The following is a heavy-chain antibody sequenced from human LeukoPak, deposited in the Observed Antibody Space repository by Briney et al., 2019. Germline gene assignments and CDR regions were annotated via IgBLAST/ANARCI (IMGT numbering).Heavy chain of an antibody. Sequence: SETLSLTCAVYGGSFSGYYWSWIRQPPGKGLEWIGEINHSGSTNYNPSLKSRVTISVDRSKNQFSLKLSSVTAADTAVYYCARDGAAAGIDYWGQGTLVTVSS. CDR1: GGSFSGYY. CDR3: ARDGAAAGIDY. V-gene: IGHV4-34*01. D-gene: IGHD6-13*01. CDR2: INHSGST. J-gene: IGHJ4*02.